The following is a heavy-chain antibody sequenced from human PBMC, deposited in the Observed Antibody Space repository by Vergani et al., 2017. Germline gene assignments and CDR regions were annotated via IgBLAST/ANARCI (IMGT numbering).Heavy chain of an antibody. V-gene: IGHV3-30-3*01. CDR2: ISYDGSNE. D-gene: IGHD2-15*01. J-gene: IGHJ5*02. CDR3: ASTQSASGRKENPTDNWFDP. CDR1: GFTFSNYA. Sequence: QVQLVESGGGVVQPGRSLRLSCAASGFTFSNYAMHWVRQAPGKGLECVAVISYDGSNEYYADSVKGRFTISRDNSNNALYLQMNSLRAEDTAVYYCASTQSASGRKENPTDNWFDPWGQGTLVTVSS.